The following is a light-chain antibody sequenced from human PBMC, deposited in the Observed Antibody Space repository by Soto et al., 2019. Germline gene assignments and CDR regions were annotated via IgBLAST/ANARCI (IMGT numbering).Light chain of an antibody. CDR3: QQRSNWPPYT. CDR1: QSVSSY. Sequence: EIVLTQSPATLSLSPGERATLSCRASQSVSSYLAWYQQKPGQAPRLLIYDASNRATGIPARFRGSGSETHFTLTISSLEPEDFAVYYCQQRSNWPPYTFGQGTKLEIK. V-gene: IGKV3-11*01. J-gene: IGKJ2*01. CDR2: DAS.